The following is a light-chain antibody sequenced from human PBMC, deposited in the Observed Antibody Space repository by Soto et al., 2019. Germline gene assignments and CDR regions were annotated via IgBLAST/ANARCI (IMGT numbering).Light chain of an antibody. V-gene: IGLV2-8*01. CDR2: EVT. Sequence: QSALTQPPSASGSRGRSVTISCTGTSSDVGGYDYVSWYQQHPGRAPKLMIYEVTKRPSGVPDRFSGSKSGNTASLTVSGLQADDEADYYCSSYAANNNYVVFGGGTKLTVL. J-gene: IGLJ2*01. CDR1: SSDVGGYDY. CDR3: SSYAANNNYVV.